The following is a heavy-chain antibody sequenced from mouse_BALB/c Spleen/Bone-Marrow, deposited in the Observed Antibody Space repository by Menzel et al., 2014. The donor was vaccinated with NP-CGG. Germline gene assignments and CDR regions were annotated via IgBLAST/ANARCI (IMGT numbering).Heavy chain of an antibody. V-gene: IGHV14-3*02. CDR1: GFNIKDTY. CDR3: VRYLYGNYFDY. CDR2: IVPANGYT. Sequence: VQLKQSGAELVKPGASVKLSCTASGFNIKDTYMHWVKQRPEQGLEWIGRIVPANGYTKYDPKFQGKATITADTSSNTAYPQLTSLTSEDTAVYYCVRYLYGNYFDYWGQGTTLTVSS. J-gene: IGHJ2*01. D-gene: IGHD2-10*02.